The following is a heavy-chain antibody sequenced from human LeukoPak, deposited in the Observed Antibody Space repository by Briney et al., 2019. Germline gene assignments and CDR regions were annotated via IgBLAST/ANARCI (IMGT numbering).Heavy chain of an antibody. J-gene: IGHJ4*02. CDR1: GFTFTNLA. CDR2: ISGGGEHT. V-gene: IGHV3-23*01. Sequence: PGGSLRLSCAASGFTFTNLAMKWVRQAPGKGLEWVADISGGGEHTFYADSVKGRFTISRDNSKDTLHLQMSILRPEDTALYYCASGPYSSSYFASWGQGTMVTVSS. CDR3: ASGPYSSSYFAS. D-gene: IGHD6-13*01.